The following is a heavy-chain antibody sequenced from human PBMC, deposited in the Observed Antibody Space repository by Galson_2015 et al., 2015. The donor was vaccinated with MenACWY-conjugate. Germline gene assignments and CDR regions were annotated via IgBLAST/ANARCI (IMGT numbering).Heavy chain of an antibody. CDR3: GRIGTPYNFGSP. J-gene: IGHJ5*02. CDR2: LCGDGSGK. D-gene: IGHD1-1*01. CDR1: GFTFSDYC. V-gene: IGHV3-74*01. Sequence: SLRLSCAASGFTFSDYCMHWVRRAPGKGLVWVSRLCGDGSGKTYAGSVKGRFSISMDNAKTTLYLQMNSLRAEDTAMYYCGRIGTPYNFGSPWGQGTLVTVSS.